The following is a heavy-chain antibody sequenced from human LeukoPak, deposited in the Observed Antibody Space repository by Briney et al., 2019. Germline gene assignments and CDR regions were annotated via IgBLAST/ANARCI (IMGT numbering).Heavy chain of an antibody. Sequence: SETLCLTCAVYGGSFSGYYWSWIRQPPGKGLKWSGEINHSGSTKYNPSLKSRVTISAHTPKKQLPLKLRSVTAADTAGYYCAGVAGSGSYYGYWGQGTLVTVYS. CDR2: INHSGST. V-gene: IGHV4-34*01. CDR1: GGSFSGYY. D-gene: IGHD3-10*01. J-gene: IGHJ4*02. CDR3: AGVAGSGSYYGY.